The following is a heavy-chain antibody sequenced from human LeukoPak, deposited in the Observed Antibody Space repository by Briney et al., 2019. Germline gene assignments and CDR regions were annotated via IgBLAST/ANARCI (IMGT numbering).Heavy chain of an antibody. J-gene: IGHJ4*02. CDR1: GGSISSGGYY. CDR2: IYYSGST. D-gene: IGHD1-1*01. V-gene: IGHV4-31*03. Sequence: SQTLSLTCTVSGGSISSGGYYWSWIRQHPGKGLEWIGYIYYSGSTYYNPSLKSRVTISVDTSKNQFSPKLSSVTAADTAVYYCASHPRTNYYFDYWGQGTLVTVSS. CDR3: ASHPRTNYYFDY.